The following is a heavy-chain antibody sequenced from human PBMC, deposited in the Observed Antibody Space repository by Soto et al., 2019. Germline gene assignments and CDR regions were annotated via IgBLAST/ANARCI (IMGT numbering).Heavy chain of an antibody. J-gene: IGHJ4*02. Sequence: VKVSCKVSGYTLTELSMHWVRQAPGKGLEWMGGFDPEDGETIYAQKFQGRVTMTEDTSTDTAYMELSSLRSEDTAVYYCATDTSVAGTTFFDYWGQGTLVTVSS. V-gene: IGHV1-24*01. CDR1: GYTLTELS. CDR3: ATDTSVAGTTFFDY. D-gene: IGHD6-19*01. CDR2: FDPEDGET.